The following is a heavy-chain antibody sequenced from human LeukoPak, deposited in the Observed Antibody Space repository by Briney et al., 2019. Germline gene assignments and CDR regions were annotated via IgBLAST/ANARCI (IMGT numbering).Heavy chain of an antibody. CDR3: ARDTLETARQYYYYGMDV. D-gene: IGHD5-24*01. CDR2: ISAYNGNT. Sequence: ASVKVSCKASGYTFTSYGISWARQAPGQGLEWMGWISAYNGNTNYAQKLQGRVTMTTDTSTSTAYMELRSLRSDDTAVYYCARDTLETARQYYYYGMDVWGQGTTITVSS. CDR1: GYTFTSYG. J-gene: IGHJ6*02. V-gene: IGHV1-18*01.